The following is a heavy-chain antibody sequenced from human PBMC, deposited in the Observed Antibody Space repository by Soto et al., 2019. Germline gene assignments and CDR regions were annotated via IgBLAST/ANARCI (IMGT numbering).Heavy chain of an antibody. CDR2: VTENGSEK. V-gene: IGHV3-7*03. Sequence: GESLTLSCAASGFTFTNHWMTWVRQAPGKGLEWVGSVTENGSEKYSLDSAKGRFTISRDNAKNSLYLHMNSLRVEDTALYYCATSSAVSRSYLDYWGQGAVVTVSS. J-gene: IGHJ4*02. CDR1: GFTFTNHW. CDR3: ATSSAVSRSYLDY.